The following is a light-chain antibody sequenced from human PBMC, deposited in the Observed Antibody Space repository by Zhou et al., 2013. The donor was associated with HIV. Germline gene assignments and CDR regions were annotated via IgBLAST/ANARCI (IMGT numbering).Light chain of an antibody. Sequence: EIVLTQSPGTLSLSPGERATLSCRASQSANGVYLAWYQQKPGQAPRLLIYGAFTRATGIPARFSGFGSGTEFTLTISSVQSEDFAVYYCQHYNNWPSWTFGQGTKVEIK. CDR2: GAF. CDR3: QHYNNWPSWT. V-gene: IGKV3-15*01. J-gene: IGKJ1*01. CDR1: QSANGVY.